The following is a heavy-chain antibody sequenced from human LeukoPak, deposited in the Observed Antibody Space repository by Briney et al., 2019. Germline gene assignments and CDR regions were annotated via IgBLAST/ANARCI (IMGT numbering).Heavy chain of an antibody. CDR1: GGSISSYY. Sequence: SETLSHTCTVSGGSISSYYWSWIRQPAGKGLEWIGRIYTSGSTNYNPSLKSRVTMSVDTSKNQFSLKLSSVTAADTAVYYCARDNRILEWLGDWFDPWGQGTLVTVSS. D-gene: IGHD3-3*01. V-gene: IGHV4-4*07. CDR3: ARDNRILEWLGDWFDP. J-gene: IGHJ5*02. CDR2: IYTSGST.